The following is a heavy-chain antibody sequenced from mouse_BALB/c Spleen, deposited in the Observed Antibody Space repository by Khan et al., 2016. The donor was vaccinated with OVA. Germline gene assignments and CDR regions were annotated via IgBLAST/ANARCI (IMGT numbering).Heavy chain of an antibody. J-gene: IGHJ2*01. Sequence: EVQLVESGPGLVKPSQSLSLTCTVTGYSITSDYAWNWIRQFPGNKLEWMGYISYSGSTSYNPSLKSRISITRDTSKNQFFLQLNSVTTEDTATYYWARGMDYDGGFDYWGQGTTLTVSS. CDR3: ARGMDYDGGFDY. CDR1: GYSITSDYA. D-gene: IGHD2-4*01. V-gene: IGHV3-2*02. CDR2: ISYSGST.